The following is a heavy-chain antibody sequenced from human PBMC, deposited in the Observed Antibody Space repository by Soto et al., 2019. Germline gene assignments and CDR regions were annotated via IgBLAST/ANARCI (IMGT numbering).Heavy chain of an antibody. CDR3: TRSPGAAEIDY. V-gene: IGHV3-15*01. CDR1: GFTFSNTW. J-gene: IGHJ4*02. Sequence: GGSLRLSCAASGFTFSNTWMNWVRQAPGTGPEWVGRIKSKTDGGATDYAAPVKGRFTISRDNAKNSLYLQMNSLRAEDTAVYYCTRSPGAAEIDYWGQGTVVTVSS. D-gene: IGHD6-25*01. CDR2: IKSKTDGGAT.